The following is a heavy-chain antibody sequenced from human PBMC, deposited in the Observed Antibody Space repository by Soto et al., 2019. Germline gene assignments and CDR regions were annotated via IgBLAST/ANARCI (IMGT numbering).Heavy chain of an antibody. Sequence: QVQLVQSGAEVKKPGASVKVSCKASGHTFTSYYMHWVRQAPGQGLEWMGIINPSGGSTSYAQKFQGRVTMTRDTSTSTVSMELSSLRSEDTAVYYCARQARYCTNGVCSAYGMDVWGQGTTVTVSS. CDR3: ARQARYCTNGVCSAYGMDV. CDR1: GHTFTSYY. V-gene: IGHV1-46*01. J-gene: IGHJ6*02. D-gene: IGHD2-8*01. CDR2: INPSGGST.